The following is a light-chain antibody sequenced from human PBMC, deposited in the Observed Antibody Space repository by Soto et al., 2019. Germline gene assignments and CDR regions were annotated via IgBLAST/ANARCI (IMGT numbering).Light chain of an antibody. Sequence: DIQMTQSPSSLSASVEDRGIITCRASQSISNHLNWYQQKPGKAPKLLIFAASSLQSGVPSRFSGSRSGPDFTLTISSLQPEDFATYYCQPSYSSPPTFGPGTQVDIK. V-gene: IGKV1-39*01. CDR3: QPSYSSPPT. CDR1: QSISNH. J-gene: IGKJ1*01. CDR2: AAS.